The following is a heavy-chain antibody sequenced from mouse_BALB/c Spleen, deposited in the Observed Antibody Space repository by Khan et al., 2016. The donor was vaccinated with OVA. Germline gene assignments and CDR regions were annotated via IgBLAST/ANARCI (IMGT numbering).Heavy chain of an antibody. J-gene: IGHJ4*01. Sequence: EVQLVESGPGLVNPSQSLSLTCTVTGYSITSDYAWNWIRQFPGNKLEWMGYINYSGSTNCNPALKSRISITRDTSKNQFFLQLNSVTTEDTATYYCARDGSRYNYAMDYWGQGTSVTVSS. D-gene: IGHD2-3*01. CDR1: GYSITSDYA. CDR2: INYSGST. V-gene: IGHV3-2*02. CDR3: ARDGSRYNYAMDY.